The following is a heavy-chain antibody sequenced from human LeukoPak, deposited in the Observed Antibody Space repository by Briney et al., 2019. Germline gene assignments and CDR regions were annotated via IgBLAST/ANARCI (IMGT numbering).Heavy chain of an antibody. CDR3: ARAGDSSGYYYGAFDI. V-gene: IGHV1-2*04. Sequence: GASVKVSCKASGYTFTGYYMHWVRQAPGQGLEWMGRINPNSGGTNYAQKFQGWVTMTRDTSISTAYMELSRLRSDDTAVYYCARAGDSSGYYYGAFDIWGQGTMVTVSS. CDR1: GYTFTGYY. D-gene: IGHD3-22*01. CDR2: INPNSGGT. J-gene: IGHJ3*02.